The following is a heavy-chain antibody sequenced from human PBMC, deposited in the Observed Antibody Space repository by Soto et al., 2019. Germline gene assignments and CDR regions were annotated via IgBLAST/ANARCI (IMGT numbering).Heavy chain of an antibody. D-gene: IGHD3-10*01. Sequence: QVQLVQSGAEVKKPGASVKVSCKASGYTLIRYNLHWVRQAPGQGLEWVGMINPSGGSTSYAQKFQGRVTMTRDTSTSTVYMELSSLRSEDTAVFYCARDRSAPGEFYYWGQGTLVTVSS. CDR2: INPSGGST. CDR1: GYTLIRYN. CDR3: ARDRSAPGEFYY. J-gene: IGHJ4*02. V-gene: IGHV1-46*03.